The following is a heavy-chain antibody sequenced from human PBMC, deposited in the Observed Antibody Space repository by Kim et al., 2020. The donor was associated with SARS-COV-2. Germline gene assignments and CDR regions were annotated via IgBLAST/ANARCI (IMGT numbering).Heavy chain of an antibody. Sequence: GGSLRLSCVASGITISGYWMHWARQPPGKGLVWVARIRGDGDNTTYADSVKGRFTISRDNAKNTLYMQMNSLKVEDTAVYYCAMSDWFDPWGQGTLVTVS. CDR3: AMSDWFDP. CDR1: GITISGYW. J-gene: IGHJ5*02. CDR2: IRGDGDNT. V-gene: IGHV3-74*01.